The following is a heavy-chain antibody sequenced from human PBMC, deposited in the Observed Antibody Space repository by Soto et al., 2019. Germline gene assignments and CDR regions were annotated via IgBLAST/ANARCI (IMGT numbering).Heavy chain of an antibody. V-gene: IGHV3-74*01. J-gene: IGHJ4*02. CDR3: VRTSLVVAAATREDY. CDR2: INSDGSST. CDR1: GFPFSSYW. D-gene: IGHD2-15*01. Sequence: GGSLILSCAASGFPFSSYWMHWVRQATGKGLVWVSRINSDGSSTSYADSVRGRFTISRDNAKSTLYLQMNSLRAEDTAVYYCVRTSLVVAAATREDYWGQGTLVTVSS.